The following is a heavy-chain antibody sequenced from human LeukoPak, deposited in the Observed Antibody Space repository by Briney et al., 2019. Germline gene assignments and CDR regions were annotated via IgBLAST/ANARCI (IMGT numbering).Heavy chain of an antibody. D-gene: IGHD4-17*01. Sequence: SETLSLTCTISGGSISSSSYYWGWIRQPPGKGLEWIGSIHYSGSTYYNPSLKSRGTISVDTSKNQFSLKLSSVAAADTAVYYCAGTQSPTVLWSLGLTNHDAFDIWGQGTMVTVSS. CDR3: AGTQSPTVLWSLGLTNHDAFDI. V-gene: IGHV4-39*01. CDR2: IHYSGST. CDR1: GGSISSSSYY. J-gene: IGHJ3*02.